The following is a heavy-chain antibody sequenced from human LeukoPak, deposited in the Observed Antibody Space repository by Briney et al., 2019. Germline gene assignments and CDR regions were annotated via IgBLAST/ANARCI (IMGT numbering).Heavy chain of an antibody. CDR1: GGSISSGSYY. D-gene: IGHD3-3*01. Sequence: PSETLSLTCTVSGGSISSGSYYWSWIRQPAGQGLEWIGRIYSSGSTYSHHSLKSRVTISVNTSNNQYSLKLSSVNAADTAVYYCARANADFWSGYYRTDAFDIWGQGTMVTVSS. J-gene: IGHJ3*02. CDR2: IYSSGST. CDR3: ARANADFWSGYYRTDAFDI. V-gene: IGHV4-61*02.